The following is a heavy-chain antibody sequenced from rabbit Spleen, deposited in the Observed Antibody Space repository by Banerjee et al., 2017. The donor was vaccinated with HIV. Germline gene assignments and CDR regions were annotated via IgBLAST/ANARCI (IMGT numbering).Heavy chain of an antibody. Sequence: QEQLVESRGGLVKPGGSLKLSCTASRFPFSDKAVMCWVRQAPGKGLQWIACINAVTGKAVYASWAKGRFTFSKTSSTTVTLQMTSLAAADTATYFCARRYGDYGYAKDLWGQGTLVTVS. CDR2: INAVTGKA. J-gene: IGHJ6*01. CDR3: ARRYGDYGYAKDL. V-gene: IGHV1S45*01. CDR1: RFPFSDKAV. D-gene: IGHD6-1*01.